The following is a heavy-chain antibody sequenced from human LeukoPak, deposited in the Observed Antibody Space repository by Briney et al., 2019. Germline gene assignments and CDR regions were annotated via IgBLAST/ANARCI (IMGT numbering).Heavy chain of an antibody. J-gene: IGHJ4*02. Sequence: GGSLRLSCAASGFTFSSYAMHWVRQAPGKGLEWVAVISYDGSNKYYADSVKGRFTISRDNSKNTLFLQMNSLRAEDTAVYYCARATTGSYSDYWGQGTLVTVSS. D-gene: IGHD1-26*01. V-gene: IGHV3-30-3*01. CDR2: ISYDGSNK. CDR1: GFTFSSYA. CDR3: ARATTGSYSDY.